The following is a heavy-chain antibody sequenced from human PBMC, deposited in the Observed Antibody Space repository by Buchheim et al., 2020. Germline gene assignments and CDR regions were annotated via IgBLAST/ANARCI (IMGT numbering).Heavy chain of an antibody. D-gene: IGHD3-22*01. CDR1: GGSISSGGYS. J-gene: IGHJ4*02. CDR2: IYHSGST. CDR3: ARGSDYYDSSGYGLPPDY. V-gene: IGHV4-30-2*01. Sequence: QLQLQESGSGLVKPSQTLSLTCAVSGGSISSGGYSWSWIRQPPGKGLEWIGYIYHSGSTYYNPSPKSRVTISVDRSKNQFSLKLSSVTAADTAVYYCARGSDYYDSSGYGLPPDYWGQGTL.